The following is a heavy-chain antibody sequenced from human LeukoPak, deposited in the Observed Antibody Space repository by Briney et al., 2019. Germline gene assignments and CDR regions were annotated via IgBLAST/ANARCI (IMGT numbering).Heavy chain of an antibody. V-gene: IGHV4-4*07. J-gene: IGHJ4*02. Sequence: SETLSLTCTVSGGSISSYYWSWIRQPAGKGLEWIGRIYTSGSTNYNPSLKSRVTMSVDTSKNQFSLKLSSVTAADTAVYYCARLPYYYGSGSYYFDYWGQGTLVTVSS. CDR2: IYTSGST. CDR3: ARLPYYYGSGSYYFDY. D-gene: IGHD3-10*01. CDR1: GGSISSYY.